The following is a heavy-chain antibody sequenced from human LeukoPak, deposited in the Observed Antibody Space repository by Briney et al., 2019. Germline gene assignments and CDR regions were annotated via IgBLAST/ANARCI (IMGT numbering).Heavy chain of an antibody. Sequence: PSETLSLTCTVSGGSISSYYWSWIRQPAGKGLEWIGRIYTSGSTNYNPSLKGRVTMSVDTSKNQCTLKLSSVTAADTAVYYCARGGDYALKDGAQGPLATVSS. J-gene: IGHJ4*02. CDR1: GGSISSYY. CDR3: ARGGDYALKD. D-gene: IGHD4-17*01. V-gene: IGHV4-4*07. CDR2: IYTSGST.